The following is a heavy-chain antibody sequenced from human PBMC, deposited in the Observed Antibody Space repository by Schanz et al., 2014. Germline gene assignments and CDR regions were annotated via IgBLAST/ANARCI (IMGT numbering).Heavy chain of an antibody. CDR2: MIGSGSSV. D-gene: IGHD3-22*01. Sequence: VQLVESGGHLVQPGGSLRLSCAASGITLSGYGLHWVRQAPGKGLEWVSRMIGSGSSVFYADSVKGRFTISRDNLKNTVYLQMNSLRAGDTAVYYCAKDGRLPYYGTGSDFDYWGQGTLVAVSS. J-gene: IGHJ4*02. V-gene: IGHV3-23*04. CDR3: AKDGRLPYYGTGSDFDY. CDR1: GITLSGYG.